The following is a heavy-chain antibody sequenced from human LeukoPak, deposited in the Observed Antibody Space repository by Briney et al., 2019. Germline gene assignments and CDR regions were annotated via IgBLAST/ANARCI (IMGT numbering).Heavy chain of an antibody. J-gene: IGHJ4*01. CDR3: AKDFGDFFPPLFDS. Sequence: PGGSLRLACAASGFTFDDYGISWVRQAPGKGLEWVSGINWNGGSTGYADSGKGRFTIARDNSKNALSRQMNSLRAEDTAVYYCAKDFGDFFPPLFDSWGHGTLVTVSS. V-gene: IGHV3-20*04. CDR2: INWNGGST. D-gene: IGHD4-17*01. CDR1: GFTFDDYG.